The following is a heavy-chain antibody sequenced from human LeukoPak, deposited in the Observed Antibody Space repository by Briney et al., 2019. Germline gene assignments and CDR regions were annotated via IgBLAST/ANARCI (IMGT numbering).Heavy chain of an antibody. D-gene: IGHD3-22*01. V-gene: IGHV1-69*04. CDR1: GGTFSSYA. CDR2: IIPILGIA. J-gene: IGHJ4*02. Sequence: ASVKVSCKASGGTFSSYAISWVRQAPGQGLEWMGRIIPILGIANYAQKFQGRVTITADKSTSTAYIELSSLRSEDTAVYYCASDDYYDSSGYYSWENYWGQGTLVTVSS. CDR3: ASDDYYDSSGYYSWENY.